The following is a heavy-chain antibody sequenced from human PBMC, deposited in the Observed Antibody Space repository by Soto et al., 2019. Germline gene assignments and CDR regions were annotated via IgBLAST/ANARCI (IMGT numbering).Heavy chain of an antibody. CDR2: IYYSGST. J-gene: IGHJ4*02. D-gene: IGHD3-9*01. V-gene: IGHV4-59*11. Sequence: QVQLQESGPGLVKPSETLSLTCTVSGGSISSHYWSWIRQPPGKGLEWIGYIYYSGSTNYNPSLKRGVTISVDTSKNQFSLELSSVTAADTAVYYCARVASPGWDFDYWGQGTLATVSS. CDR3: ARVASPGWDFDY. CDR1: GGSISSHY.